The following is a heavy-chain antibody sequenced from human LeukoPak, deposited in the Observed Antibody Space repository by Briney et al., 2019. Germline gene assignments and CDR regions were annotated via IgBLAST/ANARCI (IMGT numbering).Heavy chain of an antibody. Sequence: ASVKVSCKTSVYSFTTYHINWVRQATGQGLEWLGWMNPYSGDRGYAQKFQGRLSITSDTSISTAYMELSSLRSGDTAVYFCARTTSLTASGYDYWGQGTLVTVSS. CDR1: VYSFTTYH. CDR3: ARTTSLTASGYDY. D-gene: IGHD4-17*01. V-gene: IGHV1-8*03. J-gene: IGHJ4*02. CDR2: MNPYSGDR.